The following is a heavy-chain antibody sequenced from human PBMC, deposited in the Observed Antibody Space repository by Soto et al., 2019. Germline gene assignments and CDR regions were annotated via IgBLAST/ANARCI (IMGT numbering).Heavy chain of an antibody. CDR1: GYTFTTYG. CDR3: ARGLSIFGVVIPLDFDY. V-gene: IGHV1-18*04. J-gene: IGHJ4*02. D-gene: IGHD3-3*01. Sequence: ASAKVSCKASGYTFTTYGISWVRQAPGQGLEWMGWISAYHAYTNYVLKLQGRVSMNTGTSTSTAYMELRSMRSGDTAVYYCARGLSIFGVVIPLDFDYWGQGAVVTVSS. CDR2: ISAYHAYT.